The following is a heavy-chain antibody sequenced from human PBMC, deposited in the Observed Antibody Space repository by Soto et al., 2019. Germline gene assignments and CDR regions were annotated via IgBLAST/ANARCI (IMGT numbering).Heavy chain of an antibody. Sequence: GGSLRLSCTASGFALSTYTMHWVRQAPGKGLVWVSRINTGGSSTSYADSVKGRFTISRDNPKNTLYLQMNSLRDEDSAVYYCVRRKPPGLRMDVWGQGTTVTVSS. CDR2: INTGGSST. V-gene: IGHV3-74*01. J-gene: IGHJ6*02. CDR3: VRRKPPGLRMDV. CDR1: GFALSTYT.